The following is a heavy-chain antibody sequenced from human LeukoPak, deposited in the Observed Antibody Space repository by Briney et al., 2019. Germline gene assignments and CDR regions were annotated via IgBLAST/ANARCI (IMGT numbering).Heavy chain of an antibody. V-gene: IGHV3-30*19. D-gene: IGHD5-12*01. CDR3: AKSKWVYSGYDIIDY. J-gene: IGHJ4*02. Sequence: GGSLRLSCAASGFTFSSYGMHWVRQAPGKGLEWVAVISYDGSNKYYADSVKGRFTISRDNSKNTLYLQMNSLRAEDTAVYYCAKSKWVYSGYDIIDYWGQGTLVTVSS. CDR1: GFTFSSYG. CDR2: ISYDGSNK.